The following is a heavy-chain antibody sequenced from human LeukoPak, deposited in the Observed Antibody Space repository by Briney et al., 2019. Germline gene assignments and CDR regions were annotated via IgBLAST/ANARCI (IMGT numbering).Heavy chain of an antibody. D-gene: IGHD4-17*01. CDR3: ARGPSSGDFDF. CDR2: INPKNDNT. CDR1: GYTFNAYF. Sequence: ASVKVSCKSSGYTFNAYFIHWMRQAPGQGLEWMAWINPKNDNTRYAQTFQGRVTLTRDTSISTLYMDLSGLTSDDTAVYYCARGPSSGDFDFWGQGTLVTVSS. J-gene: IGHJ4*02. V-gene: IGHV1-2*02.